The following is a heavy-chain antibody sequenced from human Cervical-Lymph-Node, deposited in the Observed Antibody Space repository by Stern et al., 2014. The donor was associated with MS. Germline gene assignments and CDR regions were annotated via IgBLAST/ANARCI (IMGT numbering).Heavy chain of an antibody. CDR1: GYTFTNYG. CDR3: ARDFDDYVGPDY. D-gene: IGHD4-17*01. Sequence: VQLVESGPEVKKPGASGKVSCKASGYTFTNYGNTWVRQAPGQGLEWMGWISANNGDRKYVQRFQGRVTMTTDTSTSTAYMGLRSLRSDDTAVYYCARDFDDYVGPDYWGQGTLVIVSS. J-gene: IGHJ4*02. V-gene: IGHV1-18*01. CDR2: ISANNGDR.